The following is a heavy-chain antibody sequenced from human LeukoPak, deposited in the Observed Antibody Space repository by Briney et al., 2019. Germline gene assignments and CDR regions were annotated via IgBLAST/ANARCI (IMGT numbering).Heavy chain of an antibody. CDR3: TSYSYSGNY. CDR1: GCSLMRTD. Sequence: PGGSLRLSCAASGCSLMRTDMHWVGQAPGKGLEWISYIGKTFSTAYYADSVRGRFTISTDNAQNSLYLQMNSLRAEDTAVYYCTSYSYSGNYWGQGTPVTVSS. D-gene: IGHD5-18*01. V-gene: IGHV3-48*01. J-gene: IGHJ4*02. CDR2: IGKTFSTA.